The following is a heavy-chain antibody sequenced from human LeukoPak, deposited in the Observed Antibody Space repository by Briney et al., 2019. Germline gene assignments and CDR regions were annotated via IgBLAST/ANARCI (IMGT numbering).Heavy chain of an antibody. CDR1: GGSISSYY. D-gene: IGHD2-15*01. CDR2: IYHSGST. J-gene: IGHJ5*02. CDR3: ARREAPGGHWFDP. V-gene: IGHV4-59*12. Sequence: SETLSLTCTVSGGSISSYYWNWIRQPPGKGLEWIGEIYHSGSTNYNPSLKSRVTISVDKSKNQFSLKLSSVTAADTAVYYCARREAPGGHWFDPWGQGTLVTVSS.